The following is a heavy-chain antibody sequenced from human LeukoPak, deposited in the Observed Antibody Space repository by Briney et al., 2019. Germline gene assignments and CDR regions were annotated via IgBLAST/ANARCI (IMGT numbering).Heavy chain of an antibody. Sequence: GGSLRLSCAASGFTVSGNYMSWVRQAPGKGLEWVSIIYSGGGTYYADSVKGRFTISRDNSKNTLYLQMNSLRAEDTAVYYCAKAYYHDSSGKSTFDYWGQGTLVTVSS. D-gene: IGHD3-22*01. V-gene: IGHV3-53*01. CDR1: GFTVSGNY. CDR3: AKAYYHDSSGKSTFDY. CDR2: IYSGGGT. J-gene: IGHJ4*02.